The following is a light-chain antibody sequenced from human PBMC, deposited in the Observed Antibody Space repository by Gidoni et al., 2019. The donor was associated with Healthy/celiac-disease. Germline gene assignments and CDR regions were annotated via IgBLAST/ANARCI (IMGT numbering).Light chain of an antibody. V-gene: IGKV3-11*01. CDR1: QSVSSY. CDR2: DAS. Sequence: EIVLTQSPATRSLSPGERATLSCRASQSVSSYLAWYQQKPGQAPRLLIYDASNRATGIPARFSGSGSGTDFTLTISSLGPEDFAVYYGQQRSNWLTFGGGTKVEIK. J-gene: IGKJ4*01. CDR3: QQRSNWLT.